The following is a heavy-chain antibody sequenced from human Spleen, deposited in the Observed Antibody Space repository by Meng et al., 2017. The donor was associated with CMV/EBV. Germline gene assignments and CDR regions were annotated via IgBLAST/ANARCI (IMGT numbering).Heavy chain of an antibody. CDR1: GITFSKSW. J-gene: IGHJ5*02. CDR3: ARGRFDP. Sequence: GGSLRLSCVASGITFSKSWMTWVRQTPGKGLEWVANIKEDGNEKNYVDSVKGRFTISRDNAKNSLDLQMNSLRVEDTAVYYCARGRFDPWGQGTLVTVSS. CDR2: IKEDGNEK. V-gene: IGHV3-7*01.